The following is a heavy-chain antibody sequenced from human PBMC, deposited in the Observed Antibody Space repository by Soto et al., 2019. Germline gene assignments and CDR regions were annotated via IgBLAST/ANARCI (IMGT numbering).Heavy chain of an antibody. CDR1: GFSLSTSGVG. Sequence: SGPTLVNPTHTLTLTCTFSGFSLSTSGVGVGWIRQPPGKALEWLALIYWDDDKRYSPSLKSRLTITKDTSKNQVVLTVTNMDPVDTDTYYCAHRGGYFDGRRVFDYRGKGTLVTVSS. CDR3: AHRGGYFDGRRVFDY. D-gene: IGHD2-21*02. V-gene: IGHV2-5*02. CDR2: IYWDDDK. J-gene: IGHJ4*02.